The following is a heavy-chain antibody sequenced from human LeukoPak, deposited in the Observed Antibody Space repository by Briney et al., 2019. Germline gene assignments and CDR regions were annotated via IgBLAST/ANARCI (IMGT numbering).Heavy chain of an antibody. V-gene: IGHV3-21*01. CDR2: INGGNSDT. CDR3: ARGVPTGIDYFDY. Sequence: GGSLRLSCAASGFTMSNNAMSWVRQAPGKGLEWVSAINGGNSDTNYAESVKGRFTISRDNAKNSLFLQMNSLRVDDTAVYYCARGVPTGIDYFDYWGQGLLVTVSS. J-gene: IGHJ4*02. CDR1: GFTMSNNA. D-gene: IGHD1-1*01.